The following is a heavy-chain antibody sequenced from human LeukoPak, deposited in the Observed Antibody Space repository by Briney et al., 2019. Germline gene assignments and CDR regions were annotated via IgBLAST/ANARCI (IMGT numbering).Heavy chain of an antibody. Sequence: GASVNVSCKASGYTFTDYYMHWVRQAPGQDLEVMGWISPNSGGTNYAQKFQGRLTMTKDPSISTAYLELSRLRSDDTAVYYCARSPRDGDYSNWFDPWGQGTLVTVSS. CDR2: ISPNSGGT. D-gene: IGHD4-17*01. CDR1: GYTFTDYY. V-gene: IGHV1-2*02. J-gene: IGHJ5*01. CDR3: ARSPRDGDYSNWFDP.